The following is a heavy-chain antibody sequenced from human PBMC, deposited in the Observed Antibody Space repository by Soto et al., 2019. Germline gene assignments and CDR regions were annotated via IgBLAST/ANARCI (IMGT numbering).Heavy chain of an antibody. D-gene: IGHD5-18*01. Sequence: GGSLRLSCAASGFTFSSYWMSWVRQAPGKGLEWVANIKQDGSEKYYVDSVKGRFTISRDNAKNSLYLQMNSLRAEDTAVYYCARVSEDTAMVKDLFYFDYWGQGTLVTVSS. CDR2: IKQDGSEK. CDR1: GFTFSSYW. J-gene: IGHJ4*02. V-gene: IGHV3-7*05. CDR3: ARVSEDTAMVKDLFYFDY.